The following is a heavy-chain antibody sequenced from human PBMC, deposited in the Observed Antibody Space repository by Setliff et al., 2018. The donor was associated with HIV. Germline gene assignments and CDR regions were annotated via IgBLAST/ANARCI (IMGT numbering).Heavy chain of an antibody. V-gene: IGHV4-59*11. Sequence: SETLSLTCSVSGVSISSHYWSWIRQPPGKGLEWIGYIQYSDSSHYNPSLQSRVTMSIDTSTKQFSLYLSSVNETDTAVYYCARSGYSSGFYWVFGAFGVWGQGKMVTVSS. J-gene: IGHJ3*01. D-gene: IGHD3-22*01. CDR2: IQYSDSS. CDR3: ARSGYSSGFYWVFGAFGV. CDR1: GVSISSHY.